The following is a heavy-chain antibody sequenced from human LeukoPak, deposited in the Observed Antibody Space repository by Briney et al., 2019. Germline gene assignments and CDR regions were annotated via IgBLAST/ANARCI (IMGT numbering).Heavy chain of an antibody. D-gene: IGHD6-19*01. CDR1: GFTFSSYA. Sequence: GGSLRLSCAASGFTFSSYAMHWVRQAPGKGLEWVAVISYDGSNKYYADSVKGRFTISRDKSKNTLYLQMNSLRAEVTAVYYCARDSSGWYAGSFDYWGQGTLVTVSS. CDR3: ARDSSGWYAGSFDY. J-gene: IGHJ4*02. V-gene: IGHV3-30*04. CDR2: ISYDGSNK.